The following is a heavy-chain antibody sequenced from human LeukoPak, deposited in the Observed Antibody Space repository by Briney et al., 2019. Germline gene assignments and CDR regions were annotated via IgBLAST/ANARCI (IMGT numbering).Heavy chain of an antibody. J-gene: IGHJ4*02. CDR2: INPSGSSG. Sequence: ASVTVSCKASGYTFTSYYMHWVRQAPGQGREWMGRINPSGSSGSYAQKFQGRVTMTGDTSTSTVYIELRRLRPEDTAVFYCARGGAAGTRSYFDYWGQGTLVTVSS. CDR3: ARGGAAGTRSYFDY. V-gene: IGHV1-46*01. CDR1: GYTFTSYY. D-gene: IGHD6-13*01.